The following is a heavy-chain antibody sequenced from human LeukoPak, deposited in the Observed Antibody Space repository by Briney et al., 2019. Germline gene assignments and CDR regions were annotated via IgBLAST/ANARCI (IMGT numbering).Heavy chain of an antibody. CDR2: INHSGST. J-gene: IGHJ4*02. V-gene: IGHV4-34*01. CDR1: GGSFSGYY. CDR3: ARGIVGATRIYYFDY. Sequence: SETLSLTCAVYGGSFSGYYWSWIRQPPGKGLEWIGEINHSGSTNYNPSLKSRVTISVDTSKNQFSLKLSSVTAADTAVYYCARGIVGATRIYYFDYWGQGTLVTVS. D-gene: IGHD1-26*01.